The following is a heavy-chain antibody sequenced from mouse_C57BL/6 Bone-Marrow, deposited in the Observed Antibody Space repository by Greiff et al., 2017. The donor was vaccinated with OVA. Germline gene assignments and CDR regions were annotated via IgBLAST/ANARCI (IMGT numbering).Heavy chain of an antibody. D-gene: IGHD3-2*02. Sequence: EVQLVESGGGLVKPGGSLKLSCAASGFTFSDYGMHWVRQAPEKGLEWVAYISSGSSTIYYADTVKGRFTISRDNAKNTLFLQMTSLRSEDTAMYYCARGAQATWFAYWGQGTLVTVSA. CDR1: GFTFSDYG. V-gene: IGHV5-17*01. J-gene: IGHJ3*01. CDR3: ARGAQATWFAY. CDR2: ISSGSSTI.